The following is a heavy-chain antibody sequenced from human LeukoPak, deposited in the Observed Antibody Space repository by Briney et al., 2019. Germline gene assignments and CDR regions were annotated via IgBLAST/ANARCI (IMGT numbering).Heavy chain of an antibody. CDR3: TTEPLWFGELAVDY. V-gene: IGHV3-30*03. CDR2: ISYDGSNK. Sequence: GGPLRLSCAASGFTFSSYGMHWVRQAPGKGLEWVAVISYDGSNKYYADSVKGRFTISRDNSKNTLYLQMNSLKTEDTAVYYCTTEPLWFGELAVDYWGQGTLVTVSS. D-gene: IGHD3-10*01. J-gene: IGHJ4*02. CDR1: GFTFSSYG.